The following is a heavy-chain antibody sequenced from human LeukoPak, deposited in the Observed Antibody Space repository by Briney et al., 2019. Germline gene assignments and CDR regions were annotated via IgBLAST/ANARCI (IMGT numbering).Heavy chain of an antibody. CDR1: GFTFTTYT. CDR3: ASDGWVTTYYFDY. J-gene: IGHJ4*02. Sequence: ASVKVSCKASGFTFTTYTIHWVRQAPGQRLEWMGWINAGNGKTKYSQKFQGRVTITRDTSASTAYMELSSLRSEDTAVYYCASDGWVTTYYFDYWGQGTLVTVSS. CDR2: INAGNGKT. V-gene: IGHV1-3*01. D-gene: IGHD5-18*01.